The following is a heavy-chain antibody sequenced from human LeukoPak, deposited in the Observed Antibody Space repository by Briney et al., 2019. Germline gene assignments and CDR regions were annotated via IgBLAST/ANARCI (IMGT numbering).Heavy chain of an antibody. CDR2: IIPIFGTA. Sequence: ASVKVSCKASGYTFTSYYMYWVRQAPGQGLEWMGGIIPIFGTANYAQKFQGRVTITADESTSTAYMELSSLRSEDTAVYYCARAGRWPPEVDYWGQGTLVTVSS. D-gene: IGHD5-24*01. CDR3: ARAGRWPPEVDY. CDR1: GYTFTSYY. J-gene: IGHJ4*02. V-gene: IGHV1-69*13.